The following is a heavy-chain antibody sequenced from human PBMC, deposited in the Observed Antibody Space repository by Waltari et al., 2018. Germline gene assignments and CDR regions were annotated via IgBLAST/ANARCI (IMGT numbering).Heavy chain of an antibody. Sequence: QVQLQESGPGLVKPSQTLSLTCDVSGVSISSGGYFWIWVRQPAGKGLEWIGRVYSAGNTDYNPSLKSRATVSVDTSKNQFFLRLTFMAAADAAVYYCASFREYYDSSGNYFGAFDTWGQGTKVTVSS. J-gene: IGHJ3*02. CDR3: ASFREYYDSSGNYFGAFDT. D-gene: IGHD3-22*01. CDR1: GVSISSGGYF. V-gene: IGHV4-61*02. CDR2: VYSAGNT.